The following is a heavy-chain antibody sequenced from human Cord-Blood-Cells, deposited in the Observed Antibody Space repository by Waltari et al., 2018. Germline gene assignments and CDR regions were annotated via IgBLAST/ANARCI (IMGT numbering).Heavy chain of an antibody. CDR1: GFTFSSYG. Sequence: QVQLVESGGGVVQPGRSLRLSCAASGFTFSSYGMHWVRQAPGKGLEWLQVIWYDGSNKYYADAVKGRFTIARDNSKNTLYLQMNSLRAEDTAVYYCARADLTGYDYWGQGTLVTVSS. CDR2: IWYDGSNK. CDR3: ARADLTGYDY. D-gene: IGHD3-9*01. V-gene: IGHV3-33*01. J-gene: IGHJ4*02.